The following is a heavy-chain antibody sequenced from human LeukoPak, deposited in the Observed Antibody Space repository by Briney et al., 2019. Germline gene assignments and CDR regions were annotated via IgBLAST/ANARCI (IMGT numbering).Heavy chain of an antibody. D-gene: IGHD5-12*01. Sequence: ASVKVSCKASGYMFNIYGISWVRQAPGQGLEWMGWISVFNGNTNYARNFQDRVTMTTDTSTSTAYMELTSLSSDDTAVYYCARSPPSTGYDRFDTWGQGTLVTVSS. CDR3: ARSPPSTGYDRFDT. V-gene: IGHV1-18*01. CDR2: ISVFNGNT. CDR1: GYMFNIYG. J-gene: IGHJ4*02.